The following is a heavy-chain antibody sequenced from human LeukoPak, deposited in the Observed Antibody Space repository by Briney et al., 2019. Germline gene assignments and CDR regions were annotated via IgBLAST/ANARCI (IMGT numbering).Heavy chain of an antibody. D-gene: IGHD3-3*01. J-gene: IGHJ6*03. Sequence: SETLSLTCAVSGGSISSSNWWSWVRQPPGKGLEWIGEIYHSGITTYNPSLKSRVTISVDTSKNQFSLKLSSVTAADTAVYYCARENDFWTYYYYYYMDVWGKGTTVTVSS. CDR1: GGSISSSNW. CDR2: IYHSGIT. CDR3: ARENDFWTYYYYYYMDV. V-gene: IGHV4-4*02.